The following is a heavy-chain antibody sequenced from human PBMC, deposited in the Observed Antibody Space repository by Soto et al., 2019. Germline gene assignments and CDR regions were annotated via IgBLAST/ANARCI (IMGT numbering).Heavy chain of an antibody. V-gene: IGHV4-59*01. Sequence: WSVAEGSIVNDCGRWIRKQTGKRLEWIGFIYNSETTNYNPSLNNRVTISVDTSKNQFSLNLSSVTAADTAVYYCAKEIRGRTAAAVYNCFGPWAEGILVTGSS. CDR3: AKEIRGRTAAAVYNCFGP. CDR1: EGSIVNDC. J-gene: IGHJ5*02. CDR2: IYNSETT. D-gene: IGHD6-13*01.